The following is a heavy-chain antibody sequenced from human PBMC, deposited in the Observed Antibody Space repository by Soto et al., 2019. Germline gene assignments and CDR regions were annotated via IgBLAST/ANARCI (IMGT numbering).Heavy chain of an antibody. CDR3: ATDPKMGTDAFDI. CDR2: FDPEDGET. CDR1: GYTLTELS. V-gene: IGHV1-24*01. Sequence: ALVKVSCKVSGYTLTELSMHWVRQAPGKGLEWMGGFDPEDGETIYAQKFQGRVSMTEDTSTDTSYMELSSLRSEDTAVYYCATDPKMGTDAFDIWGQGTMVTVSS. D-gene: IGHD7-27*01. J-gene: IGHJ3*02.